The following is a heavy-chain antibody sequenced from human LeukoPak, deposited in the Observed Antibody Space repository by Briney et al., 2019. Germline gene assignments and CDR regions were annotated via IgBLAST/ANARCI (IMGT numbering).Heavy chain of an antibody. J-gene: IGHJ6*02. D-gene: IGHD2-8*01. Sequence: AGGSLRLSCAASGFTFSSYGIHWVRQAPGKGLEWVAVISYDGSNKYYADSVKGRFTISRDNSKNTLYLQMNSLRAEDTAVYYCARGEYCTNGVCYMYYYYGMDVWGQGTTVTVSS. CDR2: ISYDGSNK. CDR3: ARGEYCTNGVCYMYYYYGMDV. V-gene: IGHV3-30*03. CDR1: GFTFSSYG.